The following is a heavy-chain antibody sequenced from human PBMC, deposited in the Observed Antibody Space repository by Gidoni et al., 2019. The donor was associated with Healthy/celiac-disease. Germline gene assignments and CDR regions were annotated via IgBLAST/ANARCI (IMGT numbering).Heavy chain of an antibody. CDR2: LSSSSSTI. D-gene: IGHD3-3*01. J-gene: IGHJ4*02. CDR1: GFNFSSYR. Sequence: EVQLVESGGGWVQPGGSLRLSCAASGFNFSSYRMNRVRQASGKGREWVSYLSSSSSTIYYADSVKGRFTISRDNAKNSLYMQMNSLRAEDTALYYCARDPFHGESDDAFWSGYSPFDYWGQGTLVTVSS. V-gene: IGHV3-48*01. CDR3: ARDPFHGESDDAFWSGYSPFDY.